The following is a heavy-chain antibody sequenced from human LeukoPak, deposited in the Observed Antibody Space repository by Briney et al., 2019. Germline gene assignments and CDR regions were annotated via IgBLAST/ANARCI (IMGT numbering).Heavy chain of an antibody. CDR2: IYHSGRT. Sequence: SETLSLTCAVSGYSLRSGYYWGWTRRPPGKGREGIGRIYHSGRTYYNPSLKRRVTISVDTSKNQFSLKLSSLTAADTAVYYCARGPSKVLRYFDWSSDYFDYWGQGTLVTVSS. V-gene: IGHV4-38-2*01. CDR3: ARGPSKVLRYFDWSSDYFDY. J-gene: IGHJ4*02. CDR1: GYSLRSGYY. D-gene: IGHD3-9*01.